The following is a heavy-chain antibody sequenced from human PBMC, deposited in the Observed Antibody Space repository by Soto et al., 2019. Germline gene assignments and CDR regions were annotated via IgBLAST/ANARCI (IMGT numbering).Heavy chain of an antibody. J-gene: IGHJ4*02. CDR3: AGDYGSGSYYDY. D-gene: IGHD3-10*01. CDR1: GYSISIGYY. Sequence: SETLSLTCAVSGYSISIGYYCGCIRQPPGKGLEWIGSIYHSGSTYYNPSLKSRVTISVDTSKNQFSLKLSSVTAADTAVYYCAGDYGSGSYYDYWGQGTLVTVSS. V-gene: IGHV4-38-2*02. CDR2: IYHSGST.